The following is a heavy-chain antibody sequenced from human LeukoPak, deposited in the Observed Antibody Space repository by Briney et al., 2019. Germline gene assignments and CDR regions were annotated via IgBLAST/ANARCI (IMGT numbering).Heavy chain of an antibody. V-gene: IGHV3-21*01. J-gene: IGHJ4*02. CDR1: GFTFSSYS. Sequence: AGGSLRLSCAASGFTFSSYSMNWVRQAPGKGLEWVSSISSSSSYIYYADSVKGRFTISRDNAKNSLYLQMNSLRAEDTAVYYCARIVPAATSGLWGQGTLVTVS. D-gene: IGHD2-2*01. CDR2: ISSSSSYI. CDR3: ARIVPAATSGL.